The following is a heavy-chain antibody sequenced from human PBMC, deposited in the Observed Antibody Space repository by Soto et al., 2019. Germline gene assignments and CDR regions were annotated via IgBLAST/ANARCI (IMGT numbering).Heavy chain of an antibody. Sequence: QVQLVQSGAEVKKPGASVKVSCKASGYTFTSYYMHWVRQAPGQGLEWMGIINPSGGSTSYAQKFQGRVTMTRDTSTSTVYMELSSLRSEDTAVYYCARADYADTYYYYGMDVWGQGTTVTVSS. J-gene: IGHJ6*02. D-gene: IGHD4-17*01. CDR3: ARADYADTYYYYGMDV. V-gene: IGHV1-46*01. CDR1: GYTFTSYY. CDR2: INPSGGST.